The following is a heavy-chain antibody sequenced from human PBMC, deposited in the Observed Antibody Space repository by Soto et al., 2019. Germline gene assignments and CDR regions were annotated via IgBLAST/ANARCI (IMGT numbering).Heavy chain of an antibody. Sequence: GGSLRLSCAASGFTFSSYDMHWVRQATGNGLEWVSAIGTAGDTYYPGSVKGRFTISRENAKNSLYLQMNSLRAEDTAVYYCARDHSYGYYYYGMDVWGQGTTVTVSS. CDR3: ARDHSYGYYYYGMDV. CDR2: IGTAGDT. V-gene: IGHV3-13*01. D-gene: IGHD5-18*01. CDR1: GFTFSSYD. J-gene: IGHJ6*02.